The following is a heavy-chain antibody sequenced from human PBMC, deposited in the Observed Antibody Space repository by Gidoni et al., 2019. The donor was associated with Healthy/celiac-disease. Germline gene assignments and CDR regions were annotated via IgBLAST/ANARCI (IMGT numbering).Heavy chain of an antibody. Sequence: QVQLQQWGSGLLKPSETLSLTCPVYGGSFSGYYWSWIRQPPGKGLEWIGEINHSGCTKYNPSLKSGVTISVDTSKNQFSLKLSSVTAADTAVYYCASLSSIAVAGKHIRPNEILPFRKQPPNFQHWGQGTLVTVSS. D-gene: IGHD6-19*01. V-gene: IGHV4-34*01. CDR1: GGSFSGYY. CDR2: INHSGCT. J-gene: IGHJ1*01. CDR3: ASLSSIAVAGKHIRPNEILPFRKQPPNFQH.